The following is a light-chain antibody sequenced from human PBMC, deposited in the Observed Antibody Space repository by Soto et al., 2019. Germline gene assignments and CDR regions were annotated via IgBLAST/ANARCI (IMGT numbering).Light chain of an antibody. Sequence: QSVLTQPPSVSGAPGQRVTISCTGTSSNIGAGYDVHWYQHRPGTAPKLLVFGDSHRPSGVPDRFSGSKSGTSASLAITGLQAEDEGDYYCQSYDSTLDARYVFGTGTKLTVL. CDR1: SSNIGAGYD. J-gene: IGLJ1*01. CDR3: QSYDSTLDARYV. V-gene: IGLV1-40*01. CDR2: GDS.